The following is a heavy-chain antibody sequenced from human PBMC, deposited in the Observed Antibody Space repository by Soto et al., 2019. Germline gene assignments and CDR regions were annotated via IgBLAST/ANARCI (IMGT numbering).Heavy chain of an antibody. CDR3: ANDAVPKTGVWDWFDT. Sequence: EVQLLESGGGLAPPGGSLRLSCAASGFTLGNYAMTWVRQTPGKGLEWVSSMHGGGGGAYYSDFVKGRFTVSREHSENTLDVQMRRMRVDDSAKHYSANDAVPKTGVWDWFDTWAPGTLFTVSS. J-gene: IGHJ5*02. CDR1: GFTLGNYA. D-gene: IGHD6-19*01. CDR2: MHGGGGGA. V-gene: IGHV3-23*01.